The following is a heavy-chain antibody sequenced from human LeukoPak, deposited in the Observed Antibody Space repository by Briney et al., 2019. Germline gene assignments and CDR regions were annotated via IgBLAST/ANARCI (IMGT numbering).Heavy chain of an antibody. CDR2: ISAYNGNT. CDR1: GGTFSTYA. CDR3: AREGEEGYYFDY. V-gene: IGHV1-18*01. D-gene: IGHD3-10*01. J-gene: IGHJ4*02. Sequence: GASVKVSCKASGGTFSTYAISWVRQAPGQGLEWMGWISAYNGNTNYAQKLQGRVTMTTDTSTSTAYMELRSLRSDDTAVYYCAREGEEGYYFDYWGQGTLVTVSS.